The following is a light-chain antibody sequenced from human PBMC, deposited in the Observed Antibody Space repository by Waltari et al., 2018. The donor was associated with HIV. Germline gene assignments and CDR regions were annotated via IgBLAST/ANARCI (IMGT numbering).Light chain of an antibody. V-gene: IGLV2-14*01. J-gene: IGLJ1*01. CDR2: DVS. CDR1: SSDIGAYNY. CDR3: SSYTVPGTL. Sequence: SALTQPASVSGSPGQSIPISCTGTSSDIGAYNYVSWYQQYPGKAPKLMIYDVSNRPSGGSTLFSGSKSGNTASLTISGLQAEDEADYYCSSYTVPGTLFGTGTRVTVL.